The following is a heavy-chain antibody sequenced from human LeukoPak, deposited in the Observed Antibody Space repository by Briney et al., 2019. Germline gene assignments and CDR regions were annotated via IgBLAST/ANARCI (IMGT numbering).Heavy chain of an antibody. J-gene: IGHJ4*02. V-gene: IGHV1-2*02. CDR3: AKQWLVRSHPYYFDY. Sequence: GASVKVSCKASGYTFTGQYMHWVRQAPGQGLEWMGWINPNSGGTYYAQKFQGRVTITADESTSTAYMELSSLRSEDTAVYYCAKQWLVRSHPYYFDYWGQGTLVTVSS. D-gene: IGHD6-19*01. CDR1: GYTFTGQY. CDR2: INPNSGGT.